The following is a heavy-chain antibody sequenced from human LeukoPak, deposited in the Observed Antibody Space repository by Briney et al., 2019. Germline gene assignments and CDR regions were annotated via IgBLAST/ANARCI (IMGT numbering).Heavy chain of an antibody. CDR3: ARDNPGGSFGDYDY. V-gene: IGHV4-4*02. D-gene: IGHD4-17*01. J-gene: IGHJ4*02. Sequence: SETLSLTCAVSGASLSSSNWWSWVRQSPGKGLEWIGEIYHSGSTNYNPSLKSRGSISLDKSKNQISLRLSTVTVADTAMYYCARDNPGGSFGDYDYWGQGTLVTVSS. CDR1: GASLSSSNW. CDR2: IYHSGST.